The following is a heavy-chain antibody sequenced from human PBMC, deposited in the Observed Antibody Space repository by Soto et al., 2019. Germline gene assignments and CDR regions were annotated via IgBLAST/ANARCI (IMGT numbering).Heavy chain of an antibody. CDR2: ISAYNGNT. CDR1: GYTFTSYG. CDR3: ARFSGGSYNTYYFYYGMDV. J-gene: IGHJ6*02. V-gene: IGHV1-18*04. D-gene: IGHD2-15*01. Sequence: VSCKASGYTFTSYGISWVRQAPGQGLDWMGWISAYNGNTKYAQDLQGRVTMTTDTSTSTAYMELRSLRSDDTAMYYCARFSGGSYNTYYFYYGMDVWGQGTTVTVSS.